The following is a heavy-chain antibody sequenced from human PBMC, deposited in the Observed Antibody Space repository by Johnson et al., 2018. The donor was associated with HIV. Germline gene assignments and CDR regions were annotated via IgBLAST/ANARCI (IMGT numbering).Heavy chain of an antibody. Sequence: VQLVESGGGLVQPGGSLRLSCAASGFTFSSYWMSWVRQAPGKGLVWVSRINTDGSRTTYADSVKGRFTISRDNSKNTLYLQMNSLRAEDTAVYYCATFDAFDIWGQGTMVTVSS. D-gene: IGHD2/OR15-2a*01. J-gene: IGHJ3*02. CDR3: ATFDAFDI. V-gene: IGHV3-74*02. CDR1: GFTFSSYW. CDR2: INTDGSRT.